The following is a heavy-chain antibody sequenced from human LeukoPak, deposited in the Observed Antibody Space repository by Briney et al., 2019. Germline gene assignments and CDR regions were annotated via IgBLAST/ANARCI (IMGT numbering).Heavy chain of an antibody. V-gene: IGHV4-59*01. D-gene: IGHD6-19*01. Sequence: PSETLSLTCTVSGGSISSYYWSWIRQPPGKGLEWIGYIYYSGSTNYNPSLKSRVTISVDTSKNQLSLKLSSVTAADTAVHYCARLVRFGQWLGGFDYWGQGTLVTVSS. CDR2: IYYSGST. CDR3: ARLVRFGQWLGGFDY. CDR1: GGSISSYY. J-gene: IGHJ4*02.